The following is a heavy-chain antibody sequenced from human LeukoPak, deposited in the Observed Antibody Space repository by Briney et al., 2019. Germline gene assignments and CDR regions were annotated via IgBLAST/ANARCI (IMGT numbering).Heavy chain of an antibody. CDR1: GYSFTTYW. CDR2: IYPGDSDT. CDR3: AKVGYSSSSDY. J-gene: IGHJ4*02. Sequence: GESQKISCKGSGYSFTTYWIGWVRQMPGKGLEWMGIIYPGDSDTRYSPSFQGQVTISADKSIGTAYLQWSSLKASDTAMYYCAKVGYSSSSDYWGQGTLVTVSS. D-gene: IGHD6-6*01. V-gene: IGHV5-51*01.